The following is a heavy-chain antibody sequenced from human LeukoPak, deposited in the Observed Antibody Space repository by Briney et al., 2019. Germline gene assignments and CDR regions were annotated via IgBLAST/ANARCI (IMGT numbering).Heavy chain of an antibody. CDR1: GFTFTSYA. CDR3: ARGPSPVAAAAYFFDH. V-gene: IGHV3-30*04. J-gene: IGHJ4*02. CDR2: ISYDGSKK. Sequence: PGRSLRLSCAASGFTFTSYAMHWVRQAPGKGLEWVAVISYDGSKKYYADSAKGRFSISRDNSKNTLYVEMNSVRAEDTAAYYCARGPSPVAAAAYFFDHWGQGTLVAVSS. D-gene: IGHD6-13*01.